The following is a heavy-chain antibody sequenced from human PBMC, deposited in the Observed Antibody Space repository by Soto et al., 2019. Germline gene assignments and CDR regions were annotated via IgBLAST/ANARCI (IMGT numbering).Heavy chain of an antibody. CDR3: ARSIARGGFLVYAIPNDAFDI. Sequence: QLQLQESGPGLVKPSETLSLTCTVSGGSISSSSYYWGWIRQPPGKGLEWIGSIYYSGSTYYNPSLKSRVTISVDTSKNQFSLKLSSVTAADTAVYYCARSIARGGFLVYAIPNDAFDIWGQGTMVTVSS. CDR1: GGSISSSSYY. CDR2: IYYSGST. J-gene: IGHJ3*02. V-gene: IGHV4-39*01. D-gene: IGHD2-8*01.